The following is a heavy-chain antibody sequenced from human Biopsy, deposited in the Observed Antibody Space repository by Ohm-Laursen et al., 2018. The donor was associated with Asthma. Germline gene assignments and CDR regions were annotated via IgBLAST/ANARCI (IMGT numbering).Heavy chain of an antibody. CDR3: ARTFHFWSPYHAEHYQL. J-gene: IGHJ1*01. D-gene: IGHD3-3*02. V-gene: IGHV3-7*01. Sequence: SLRLSCTASGFTFGDYWMSWVRQVPGKGLGWVANIKHDGSEKNHVVSLKGRFTISRDNAKNSLYLQMNSLRAGDTAVYYCARTFHFWSPYHAEHYQLWGQGTLVTVSS. CDR2: IKHDGSEK. CDR1: GFTFGDYW.